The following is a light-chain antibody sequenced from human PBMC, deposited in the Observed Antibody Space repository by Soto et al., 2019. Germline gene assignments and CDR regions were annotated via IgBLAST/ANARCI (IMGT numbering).Light chain of an antibody. CDR3: QQYNNWPPIT. CDR2: GAS. Sequence: EIVMTQSPATLSVSPGARATLSCRASQSVSSNLAWYQKKPGQAPRLLXYGASTRATGIPARFSGSGSGTELTLTISSLQPEDFAVYYCQQYNNWPPITFDQGTRLEIK. CDR1: QSVSSN. J-gene: IGKJ5*01. V-gene: IGKV3-15*01.